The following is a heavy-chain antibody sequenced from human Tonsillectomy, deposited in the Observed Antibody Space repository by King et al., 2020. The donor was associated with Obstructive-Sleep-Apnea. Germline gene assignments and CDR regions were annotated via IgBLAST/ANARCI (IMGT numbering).Heavy chain of an antibody. CDR1: GGSFSGYY. J-gene: IGHJ4*02. CDR2: INHSGST. D-gene: IGHD6-13*01. CDR3: ARGGWGSSWPFDY. V-gene: IGHV4-34*01. Sequence: VQLQQWGAGLLKPSETLSLTCAVYGGSFSGYYWSWIRQPPGKGLEWIGEINHSGSTNYNPSLKSRVTISLDPSKNQFSLELGSVTAADTAVYYCARGGWGSSWPFDYWGPGTLVTVSS.